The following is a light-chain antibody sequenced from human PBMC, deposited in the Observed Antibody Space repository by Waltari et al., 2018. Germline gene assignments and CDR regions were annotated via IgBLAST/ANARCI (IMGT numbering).Light chain of an antibody. CDR1: ENVKRNS. CDR2: GAS. J-gene: IGKJ2*01. V-gene: IGKV3-20*01. Sequence: ETVMMQSPGTLSLSPGERATLSCRASENVKRNSLAWYQQKPGQAPRLLIYGASSRATGIPDRFSGSGSGTDFTLTISRVEPEDIAVYYCLQYGNSLGTFGQGSKLQIK. CDR3: LQYGNSLGT.